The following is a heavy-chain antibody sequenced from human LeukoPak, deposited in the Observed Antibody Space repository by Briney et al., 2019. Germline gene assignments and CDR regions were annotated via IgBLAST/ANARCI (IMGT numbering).Heavy chain of an antibody. Sequence: SETLSLTCTVSGGSISSYYWSWIRQPSGKGLEWIGYIYYSGSTNYNPSLKSRVTISVDTSKNQFSLKLSSVTAADTAVYYCARDRQRGRGYFDYWGQGTLVTVSS. J-gene: IGHJ4*02. CDR3: ARDRQRGRGYFDY. CDR2: IYYSGST. CDR1: GGSISSYY. D-gene: IGHD3-10*01. V-gene: IGHV4-59*01.